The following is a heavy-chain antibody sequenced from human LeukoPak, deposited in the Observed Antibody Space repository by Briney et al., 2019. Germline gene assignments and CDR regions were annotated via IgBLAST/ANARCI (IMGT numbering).Heavy chain of an antibody. J-gene: IGHJ4*01. V-gene: IGHV3-23*01. Sequence: GSLRLSCAASGFTFSRYALSWVRQAPGKGLEWVSAISGSGGSTYYADSVKGRFTISRDNSKNTLYLQMNSLRAEDTAVYYCAKGIYSSGWSYFDYWGHGTLVTVSS. CDR2: ISGSGGST. CDR3: AKGIYSSGWSYFDY. CDR1: GFTFSRYA. D-gene: IGHD6-19*01.